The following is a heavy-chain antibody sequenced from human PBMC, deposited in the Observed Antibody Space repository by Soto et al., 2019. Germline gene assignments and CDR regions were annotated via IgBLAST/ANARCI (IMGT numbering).Heavy chain of an antibody. Sequence: GGSLRLSCAASGFTISSYGMHWVRQAPGKGLEWVAVISYDGSNKYYADSVKGRSTISRDNSKNTLYLQMNSLRAEDTAVYYCAKDPPPNVSSGPYYYYYYGMDVWGQGTTVTVSS. CDR1: GFTISSYG. D-gene: IGHD6-19*01. CDR2: ISYDGSNK. J-gene: IGHJ6*02. V-gene: IGHV3-30*18. CDR3: AKDPPPNVSSGPYYYYYYGMDV.